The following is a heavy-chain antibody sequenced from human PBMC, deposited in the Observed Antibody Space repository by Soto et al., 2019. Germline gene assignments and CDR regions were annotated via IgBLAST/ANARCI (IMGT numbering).Heavy chain of an antibody. CDR3: ARARYCSSTSCILGGMDV. V-gene: IGHV3-30-3*01. D-gene: IGHD2-2*01. Sequence: QVQLVESGGGVVQPGRSLRLSCAASGFTFSSYAMHWVRQAPGKGLEWVAVISYDGSNKYYADSVKGRFTISRDNSMNPLYLQMNSLRGEDTAVYYCARARYCSSTSCILGGMDVWGQGTTVTVSS. CDR1: GFTFSSYA. J-gene: IGHJ6*02. CDR2: ISYDGSNK.